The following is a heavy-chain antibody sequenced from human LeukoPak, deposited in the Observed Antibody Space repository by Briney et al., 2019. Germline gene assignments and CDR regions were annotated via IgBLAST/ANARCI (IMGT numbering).Heavy chain of an antibody. CDR2: ISSSSSYI. CDR3: ARDRRVDGMDV. V-gene: IGHV3-21*01. CDR1: GFTFSSYS. D-gene: IGHD1-26*01. J-gene: IGHJ6*02. Sequence: GSLRLSCAASGFTFSSYSMNWVRQAPGKGLEWVSSISSSSSYIYYADSVKGRFTISRDNAKNSLYLQMNSLRAEDTAVYYCARDRRVDGMDVWGQGTTVIVSS.